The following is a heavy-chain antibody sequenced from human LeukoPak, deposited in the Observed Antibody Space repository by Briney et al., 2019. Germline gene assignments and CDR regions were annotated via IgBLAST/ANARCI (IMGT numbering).Heavy chain of an antibody. V-gene: IGHV3-23*01. D-gene: IGHD3-22*01. CDR2: ISGSGGST. J-gene: IGHJ4*02. Sequence: GGSLRLSCAASGFTFSSYAMSWVRQAPGKGLEWVSAISGSGGSTYYADSVKGRFTISGDNSKNTLYLQMSSLRAEDTALYYCATYYDSSGYFNYWGQGTLVTVSS. CDR1: GFTFSSYA. CDR3: ATYYDSSGYFNY.